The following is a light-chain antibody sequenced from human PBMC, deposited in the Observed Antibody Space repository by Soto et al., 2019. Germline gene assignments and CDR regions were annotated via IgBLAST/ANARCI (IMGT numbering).Light chain of an antibody. J-gene: IGLJ1*01. CDR1: SSSIGAGYD. Sequence: QLVLTQPPSVSGAPGQRVTVSCTGSSSSIGAGYDVHWYQQLPGTAPKLLIYGNNNRPSGVPDRFSGSKSGTSASLAITGLQAEDEADYYCQSYDSSLSCYVFGTGTKLTVL. CDR3: QSYDSSLSCYV. CDR2: GNN. V-gene: IGLV1-40*01.